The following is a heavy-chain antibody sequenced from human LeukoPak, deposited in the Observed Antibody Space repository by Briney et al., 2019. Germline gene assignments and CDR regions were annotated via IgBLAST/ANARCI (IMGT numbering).Heavy chain of an antibody. CDR2: IFSGGSS. J-gene: IGHJ4*02. CDR1: VFAVIRND. CDR3: ARGGDPVYFDD. D-gene: IGHD3-10*01. V-gene: IGHV3-66*01. Sequence: GGPLRLFCAASVFAVIRNDVSWVRQAPGKGLEWVSVIFSGGSSFYADSVKGRFTISRDRSKKTIFLQMNSLRAEDMAVYYCARGGDPVYFDDWGQGTLVTVSS.